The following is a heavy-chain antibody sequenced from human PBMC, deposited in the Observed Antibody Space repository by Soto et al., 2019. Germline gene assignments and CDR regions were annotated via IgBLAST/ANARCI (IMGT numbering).Heavy chain of an antibody. D-gene: IGHD6-13*01. J-gene: IGHJ4*02. V-gene: IGHV4-39*01. CDR3: ARPSIAAAGTGYFDY. Sequence: SETLSLTCTVSGGSISSSSYYWGWIRQPPGKGLECIGSIYYSGSTYYNPSLKSRVTISVDTSKNQFSLKLSSVTAADTAVYYCARPSIAAAGTGYFDYWGQGTLVTVSS. CDR1: GGSISSSSYY. CDR2: IYYSGST.